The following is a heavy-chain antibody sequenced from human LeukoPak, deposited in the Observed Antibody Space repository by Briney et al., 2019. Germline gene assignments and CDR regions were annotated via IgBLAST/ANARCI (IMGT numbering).Heavy chain of an antibody. CDR3: ARIPKTTYFDY. CDR2: IYSGGST. Sequence: PGGSLRLSCAAAGFTVSSKYMSWVRQAPGKGLELVSVIYSGGSTDYADSVKGRFTISRDNSENTLHLQMNSLRAEDTAVYYCARIPKTTYFDYWGQGTLVTVSS. D-gene: IGHD4-17*01. J-gene: IGHJ4*02. V-gene: IGHV3-53*01. CDR1: GFTVSSKY.